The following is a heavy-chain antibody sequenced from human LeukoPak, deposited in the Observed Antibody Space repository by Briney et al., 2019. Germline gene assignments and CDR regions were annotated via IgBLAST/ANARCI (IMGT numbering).Heavy chain of an antibody. CDR2: IYRGGPT. D-gene: IGHD3-10*01. J-gene: IGHJ6*02. V-gene: IGHV3-66*01. Sequence: GGSLRLSCAASGLTVSSNYMSWVRQAPGKGLEWVSVIYRGGPTYYADSVKGRFTISRDNSKNTLYLQMNSLRAEDTAVYYCARDRITMVRGVILYYYGMDVWGQGTTVTVSS. CDR1: GLTVSSNY. CDR3: ARDRITMVRGVILYYYGMDV.